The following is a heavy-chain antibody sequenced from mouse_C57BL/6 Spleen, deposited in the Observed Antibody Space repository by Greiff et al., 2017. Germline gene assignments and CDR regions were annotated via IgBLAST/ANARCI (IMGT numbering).Heavy chain of an antibody. CDR2: IWGDGST. D-gene: IGHD1-1*01. CDR3: AKEWGYYTPFDY. Sequence: VKLMESGPGLVAPSQSLSITCTVSGFSLTSYGVSWVRQPPGKGLEWLGVIWGDGSTNYNSAPISRLIISKDNSKSQGFLKLNSLQTDNTATYYGAKEWGYYTPFDYWGQGTTLTVSS. J-gene: IGHJ2*01. V-gene: IGHV2-3*01. CDR1: GFSLTSYG.